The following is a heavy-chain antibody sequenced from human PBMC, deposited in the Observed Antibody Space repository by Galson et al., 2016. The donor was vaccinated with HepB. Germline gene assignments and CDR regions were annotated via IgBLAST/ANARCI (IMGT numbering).Heavy chain of an antibody. V-gene: IGHV4/OR15-8*01. J-gene: IGHJ3*02. D-gene: IGHD5-18*01. CDR2: IYQSGNT. CDR3: ASYLIQSWAGSDAFDT. CDR1: GGSINNGHW. Sequence: ETLSLTCVVSGGSINNGHWWSWVRQPPGKGLEWIGEIYQSGNTNYNPSLRSRVTISVDKSKNHVSLKLISVTAADTAIYYCASYLIQSWAGSDAFDTWGQGTMVTVSS.